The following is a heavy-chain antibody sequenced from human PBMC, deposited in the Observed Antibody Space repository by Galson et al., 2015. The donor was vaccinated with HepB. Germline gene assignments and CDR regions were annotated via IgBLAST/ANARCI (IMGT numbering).Heavy chain of an antibody. J-gene: IGHJ5*02. CDR3: ARDYRNPGALDP. D-gene: IGHD1-14*01. CDR1: GFTFGSYG. V-gene: IGHV3-33*01. CDR2: IWYDGSNK. Sequence: SLRLSCAASGFTFGSYGMHWVRQAPGKGLEWVAVIWYDGSNKYYADSVKGRFTISRDNSKNTLYLQMNSLRAEDTAVYYCARDYRNPGALDPWGQGTLVTVSS.